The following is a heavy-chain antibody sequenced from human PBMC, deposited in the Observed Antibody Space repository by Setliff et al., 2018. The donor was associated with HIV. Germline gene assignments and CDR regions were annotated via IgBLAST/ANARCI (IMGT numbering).Heavy chain of an antibody. V-gene: IGHV4-39*07. D-gene: IGHD5-18*01. Sequence: PSETLSLTCTVSGGSISSSSYYWGWIRQPPGKGLEWFGEINHSGSTNYNPSLKSRVTISVDTSKNQFSLKLYSVTAADTSVYYCARRWGIRGYSSWGQGTLVTVS. CDR2: INHSGST. J-gene: IGHJ5*02. CDR3: ARRWGIRGYSS. CDR1: GGSISSSSYY.